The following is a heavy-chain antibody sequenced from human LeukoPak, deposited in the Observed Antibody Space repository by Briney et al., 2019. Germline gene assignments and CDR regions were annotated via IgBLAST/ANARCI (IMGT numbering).Heavy chain of an antibody. J-gene: IGHJ6*02. CDR2: ISSSSSTI. D-gene: IGHD3-3*02. CDR1: GFTFSSYS. CDR3: AKALAGLYYYYGMDV. Sequence: GGSLRLSCAASGFTFSSYSMNWVRQAPGKGLEWVSYISSSSSTIYYADSVKGRFTISRDNSKNTLYLQMNSLRAEDTAVYYCAKALAGLYYYYGMDVWGQGTTVTVSS. V-gene: IGHV3-48*01.